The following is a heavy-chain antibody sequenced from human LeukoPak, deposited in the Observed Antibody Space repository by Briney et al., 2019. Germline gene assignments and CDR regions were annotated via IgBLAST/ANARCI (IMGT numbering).Heavy chain of an antibody. CDR1: GFTFSSFG. J-gene: IGHJ5*02. Sequence: PGGSLRLSCAASGFTFSSFGMSWVRQAPGKGLEWVSVISGSGGRTYYADSVKGRFTISRDNSKNTLYLQMNSLRAEDTAVYYCARPSFSSSYSRSVKNWFDPWGQGTLVTVSS. CDR2: ISGSGGRT. CDR3: ARPSFSSSYSRSVKNWFDP. V-gene: IGHV3-23*01. D-gene: IGHD3-22*01.